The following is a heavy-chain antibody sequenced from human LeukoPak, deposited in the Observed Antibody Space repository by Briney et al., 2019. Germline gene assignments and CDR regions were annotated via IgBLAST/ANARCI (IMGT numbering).Heavy chain of an antibody. Sequence: GGSLRLSCAASGFTFSSYAMHWLRQAPGRGLEYVTAISSNGGSTYYANSVKGRFTISRDNSKNTLYLQMGSLRAEDMAVYYCARDSAPRVTIFGVVPFDYWGQGTLVTVSS. CDR1: GFTFSSYA. CDR3: ARDSAPRVTIFGVVPFDY. J-gene: IGHJ4*02. D-gene: IGHD3-3*01. V-gene: IGHV3-64*01. CDR2: ISSNGGST.